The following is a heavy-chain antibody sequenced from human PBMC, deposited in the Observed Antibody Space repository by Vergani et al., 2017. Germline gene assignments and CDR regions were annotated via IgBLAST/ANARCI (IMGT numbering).Heavy chain of an antibody. CDR2: IYYSGST. Sequence: QVQLQESGPGLVKPSQTLSLTCTVSGGSISSGDYYWSWIRQPPGKGLEWIGYIYYSGSTNYNPSLKSRVTISVDTSKNQFSRKLSSVTAADTAVYYCASLIGYCSSTSCPWGQGTLVTVSS. J-gene: IGHJ5*02. D-gene: IGHD2-2*01. V-gene: IGHV4-30-4*08. CDR3: ASLIGYCSSTSCP. CDR1: GGSISSGDYY.